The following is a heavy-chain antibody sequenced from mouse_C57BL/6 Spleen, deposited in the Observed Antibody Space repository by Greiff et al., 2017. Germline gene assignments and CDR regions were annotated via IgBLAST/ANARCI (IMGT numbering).Heavy chain of an antibody. CDR2: IDPANGNT. Sequence: VQLQQSVAELVRPGASVKLSCTASGFNIKNTYMHWVKQRPEQGLEWIGRIDPANGNTKYAPKFQGKAAITADTSSNTAYLQLSSLTSEDTAIYYCARGDSIITTVVADWYFDVWGTGTTVTVSS. V-gene: IGHV14-3*01. CDR3: ARGDSIITTVVADWYFDV. J-gene: IGHJ1*03. D-gene: IGHD1-1*01. CDR1: GFNIKNTY.